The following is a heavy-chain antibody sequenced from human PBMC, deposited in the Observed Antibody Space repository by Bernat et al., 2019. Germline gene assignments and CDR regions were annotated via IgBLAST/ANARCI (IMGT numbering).Heavy chain of an antibody. CDR1: GFTFSNAW. CDR2: IKSKTDGGTT. CDR3: TTDRRYYGSRVYYYMDV. J-gene: IGHJ6*03. Sequence: EVQLVESGGGLVKPGGSLRLSCAASGFTFSNAWMSWVRQAPGKGLEWVGRIKSKTDGGTTDYAAPVKGRFTISRDDSKNTLYLQMNSLKTEDTAMYYSTTDRRYYGSRVYYYMDVWGKGTTVTVSS. D-gene: IGHD3-10*01. V-gene: IGHV3-15*01.